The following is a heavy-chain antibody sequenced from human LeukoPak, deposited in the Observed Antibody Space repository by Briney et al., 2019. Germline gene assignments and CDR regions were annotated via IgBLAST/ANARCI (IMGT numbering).Heavy chain of an antibody. CDR2: INHSGST. CDR1: GGSFSGYY. D-gene: IGHD2-15*01. Sequence: SETLSLTCAVYGGSFSGYYWSWIRQPPGKGLEWIGEINHSGSTNYNPSLKSRVTISVDTSKNQFSLKLSSVTAADTAVYYCASHLYCSGGSCLDYWGQRTLVTVSS. J-gene: IGHJ4*02. V-gene: IGHV4-34*01. CDR3: ASHLYCSGGSCLDY.